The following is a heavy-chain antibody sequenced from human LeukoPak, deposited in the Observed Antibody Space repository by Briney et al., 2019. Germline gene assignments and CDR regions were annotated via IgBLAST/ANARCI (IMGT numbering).Heavy chain of an antibody. CDR3: AGAPYGDVDY. CDR2: ISSSGSTI. D-gene: IGHD4-17*01. Sequence: GGSLRLSCAASGFTFSSYAMSWVRQAPGKGLEWVSAISSSGSTIYYADSVKGRFTISRDNAKNSLYLQMNSLRAEDTAVYYCAGAPYGDVDYWGQGTLVTVSS. J-gene: IGHJ4*02. V-gene: IGHV3-48*04. CDR1: GFTFSSYA.